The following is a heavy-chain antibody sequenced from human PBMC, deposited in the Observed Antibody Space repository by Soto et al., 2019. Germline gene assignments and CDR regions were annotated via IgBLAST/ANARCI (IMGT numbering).Heavy chain of an antibody. CDR3: ARMVRGVIHY. V-gene: IGHV4-34*01. Sequence: QVQLQQWGAGLLKPSETLSLTCAVYGGSFSGYYWSWIRQPPGKGLEWIGVINHSGSSNYNPSLKSRVTIPVDPSKNQFSLKLSSVTAADTAVYYCARMVRGVIHYWGQGTLVTVSS. D-gene: IGHD3-10*01. J-gene: IGHJ4*02. CDR1: GGSFSGYY. CDR2: INHSGSS.